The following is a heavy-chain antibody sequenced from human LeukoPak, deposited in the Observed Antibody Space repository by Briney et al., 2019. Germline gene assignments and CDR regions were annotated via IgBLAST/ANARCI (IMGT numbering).Heavy chain of an antibody. CDR1: GDSITSDY. D-gene: IGHD4-17*01. V-gene: IGHV4-59*08. CDR2: INYRGTT. J-gene: IGHJ5*02. Sequence: SETLSHTCTVSGDSITSDYWSWIRQPPGKGLEWIGFINYRGTTSYNPSLTSRVAISRDMSKNQFALNLSSVSAADTAVYYCARYRDGDRDLSLDLWGQREPVTVSS. CDR3: ARYRDGDRDLSLDL.